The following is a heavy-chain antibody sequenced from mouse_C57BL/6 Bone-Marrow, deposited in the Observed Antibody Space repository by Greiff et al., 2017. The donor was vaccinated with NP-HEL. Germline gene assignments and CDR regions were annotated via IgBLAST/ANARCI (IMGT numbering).Heavy chain of an antibody. V-gene: IGHV1-26*01. Sequence: EVQLQQSGPELVKPGASVKISCKASGYTFTDYYMNWVKQSHGKSLEWIGDINPNNGGTSYNQKFKGKATLTVDKSSSTAYMELRSLTSEDSAVYYCARDTPYDFHWYFDVWGTGTTVTVSS. CDR2: INPNNGGT. J-gene: IGHJ1*03. CDR3: ARDTPYDFHWYFDV. CDR1: GYTFTDYY. D-gene: IGHD2-4*01.